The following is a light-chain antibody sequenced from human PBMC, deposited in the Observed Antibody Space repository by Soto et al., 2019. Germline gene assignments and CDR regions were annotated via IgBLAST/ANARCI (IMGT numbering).Light chain of an antibody. CDR2: RAS. CDR3: QQYYSTLPT. J-gene: IGKJ1*01. Sequence: DIVMTQSPDSLAVSLGERATINCKSSQSVLYSSNNKNYLAWYQQKPGQPPKLLIYRASTRESGVPDRFSGSGSGTDFTLTISSLQAEDVAVYYCQQYYSTLPTFGQGTKGEIK. CDR1: QSVLYSSNNKNY. V-gene: IGKV4-1*01.